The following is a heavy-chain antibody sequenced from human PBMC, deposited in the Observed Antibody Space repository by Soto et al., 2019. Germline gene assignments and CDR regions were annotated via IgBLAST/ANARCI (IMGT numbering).Heavy chain of an antibody. J-gene: IGHJ4*02. V-gene: IGHV4-31*03. D-gene: IGHD5-12*01. CDR3: AREGRDGYNSLFDY. CDR1: GGSISSGGYC. Sequence: SETLSLTCTVSGGSISSGGYCWSWIRQHPGKGLEWIGYIYYSGSTYYNPSLKSRVTISVDTSKNQFSLKLSSVTAADTAVYYCAREGRDGYNSLFDYWGQGTLVTVSS. CDR2: IYYSGST.